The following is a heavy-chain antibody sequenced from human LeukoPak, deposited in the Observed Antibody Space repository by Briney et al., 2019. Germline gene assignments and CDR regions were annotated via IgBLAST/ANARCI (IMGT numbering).Heavy chain of an antibody. Sequence: GASVKVSCKASGYTFTGYYMHWGRQAPGHGLEWMGWINPDSGGTNYAQKFQGRVTMTRDTSINTAYMELSRLRSDDTAVYYCARDWPGISLHFDLWGCGTLITVSS. J-gene: IGHJ2*01. V-gene: IGHV1-2*02. CDR3: ARDWPGISLHFDL. D-gene: IGHD2-15*01. CDR2: INPDSGGT. CDR1: GYTFTGYY.